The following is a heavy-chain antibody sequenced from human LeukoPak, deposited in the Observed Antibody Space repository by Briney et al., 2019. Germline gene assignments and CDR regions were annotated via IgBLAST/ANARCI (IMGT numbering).Heavy chain of an antibody. CDR2: IRSKTYGGTT. J-gene: IGHJ4*02. Sequence: PGGCLRLSCAASGFSFGSYCINWVRHAPWKGLDWVGFIRSKTYGGTTEYAASVKGRFTISRDDSKSIAYLQMNSLKTEDTAIYYCASSHFPAAGDYWGQGTLVTVSS. CDR1: GFSFGSYC. D-gene: IGHD6-13*01. V-gene: IGHV3-49*04. CDR3: ASSHFPAAGDY.